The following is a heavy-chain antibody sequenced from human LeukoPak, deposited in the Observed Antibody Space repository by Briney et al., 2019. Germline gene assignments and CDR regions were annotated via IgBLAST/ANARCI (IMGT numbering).Heavy chain of an antibody. CDR2: IIPILGIA. CDR3: ARDPYGSGSYHPADY. D-gene: IGHD3-10*01. V-gene: IGHV1-69*04. Sequence: ASVKVSCKASGGTFSSYAISWVRQAPGQGLEWMGRIIPILGIANYAQKFQGRVTITADKSTSTAYMELSSLRSEDTAVYYCARDPYGSGSYHPADYWGQGTLVTVSS. J-gene: IGHJ4*02. CDR1: GGTFSSYA.